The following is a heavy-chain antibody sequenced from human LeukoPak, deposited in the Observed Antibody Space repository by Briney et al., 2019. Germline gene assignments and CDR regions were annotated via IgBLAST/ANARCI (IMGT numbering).Heavy chain of an antibody. Sequence: GGSLRLSCAASGFTFSNAWMSWVRQAPGKGLEWVGRIKSKTDGGTTDYAAPVKGRFTILRDDSKNTLYLQMNSLKTEDTAVYYCTTDLVIVVVPAAIGFFDYWGQGTLVTVSS. V-gene: IGHV3-15*01. CDR1: GFTFSNAW. CDR3: TTDLVIVVVPAAIGFFDY. J-gene: IGHJ4*02. D-gene: IGHD2-2*01. CDR2: IKSKTDGGTT.